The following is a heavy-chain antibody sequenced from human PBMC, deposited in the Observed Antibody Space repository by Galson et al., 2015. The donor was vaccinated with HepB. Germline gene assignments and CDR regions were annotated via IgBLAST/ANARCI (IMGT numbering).Heavy chain of an antibody. Sequence: SVKVSCKASGGTFSSYAISWVRQAPGQGLEWMGGIIPIFGTANYAQKFQGRVTITADESTSTAYMELSSLRSEDTAVYYCARSGDYDFWSGYYLWFDPWGRGTLVTVSS. D-gene: IGHD3-3*01. CDR1: GGTFSSYA. CDR3: ARSGDYDFWSGYYLWFDP. CDR2: IIPIFGTA. J-gene: IGHJ5*02. V-gene: IGHV1-69*13.